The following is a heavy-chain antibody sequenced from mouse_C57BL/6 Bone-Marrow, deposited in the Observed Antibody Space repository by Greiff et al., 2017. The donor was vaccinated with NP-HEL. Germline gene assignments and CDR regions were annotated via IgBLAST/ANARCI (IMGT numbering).Heavy chain of an antibody. Sequence: EVQLVESGGDLVKPGGSLKLSCAASGFTFSSYGMSWVRQTPDKRLEWVATISSGGSYTYYPDSVKGRFTISRDNAKNTLYLQMSSLKSEDTAMYYCARHYYGSIYAMDYWGQGTSVTVSS. J-gene: IGHJ4*01. D-gene: IGHD1-1*01. V-gene: IGHV5-6*01. CDR2: ISSGGSYT. CDR3: ARHYYGSIYAMDY. CDR1: GFTFSSYG.